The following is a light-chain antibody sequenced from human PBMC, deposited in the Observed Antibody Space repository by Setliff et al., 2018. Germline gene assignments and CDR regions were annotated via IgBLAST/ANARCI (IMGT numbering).Light chain of an antibody. V-gene: IGLV1-44*01. Sequence: QSVLTREASVSGTVGQKVTLSCTGESDNIGRNAVGWYQQSSHGAPKTVMLGNFLPSGIPDRFSGSKSGTTASLTISGLQLEDEADYYCSTWDYSLRTHVFGTGTKVTVL. CDR3: STWDYSLRTHV. CDR2: GNF. CDR1: SDNIGRNA. J-gene: IGLJ1*01.